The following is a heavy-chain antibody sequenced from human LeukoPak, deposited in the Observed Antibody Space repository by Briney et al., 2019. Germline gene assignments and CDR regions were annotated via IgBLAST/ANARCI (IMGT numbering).Heavy chain of an antibody. CDR1: GYTFTGYY. D-gene: IGHD6-19*01. CDR2: IIPIFGTA. CDR3: ASRIAVAGTEPVGYYYMDV. J-gene: IGHJ6*03. V-gene: IGHV1-69*05. Sequence: ASVKVSCKASGYTFTGYYMHWARQAPGQGLEWMGGIIPIFGTANYAQKFQGRVTITTDESTSTAYMELSSLRSEDTAVYYCASRIAVAGTEPVGYYYMDVWGKGATVTVSS.